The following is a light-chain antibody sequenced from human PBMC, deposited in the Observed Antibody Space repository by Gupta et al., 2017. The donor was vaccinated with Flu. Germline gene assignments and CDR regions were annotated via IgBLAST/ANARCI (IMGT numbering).Light chain of an antibody. CDR3: MQALQTPLT. J-gene: IGKJ4*01. CDR2: LGS. CDR1: QSLLHTSGYNY. Sequence: VSPGEPASISCRSSQSLLHTSGYNYLDWYVQKPGQSPQILIYLGSNRPFGVPDRFSATGSGTDFTLKISRVEAEDVGVYYCMQALQTPLTFGGGTKVEIK. V-gene: IGKV2-28*01.